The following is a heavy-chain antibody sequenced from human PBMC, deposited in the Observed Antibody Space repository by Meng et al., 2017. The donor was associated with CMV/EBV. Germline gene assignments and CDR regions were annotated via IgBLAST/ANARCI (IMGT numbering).Heavy chain of an antibody. CDR3: ARGGYSYGYLFFDC. J-gene: IGHJ4*02. Sequence: SGYTFSSYGISWVRQAPGQGLEWMGWISAYNGNTNYAQKLQGRVTMTTDTSTSTAYMELRSLRSDDTAVYYCARGGYSYGYLFFDCWGQGTLVTVSS. V-gene: IGHV1-18*01. CDR1: GYTFSSYG. CDR2: ISAYNGNT. D-gene: IGHD5-18*01.